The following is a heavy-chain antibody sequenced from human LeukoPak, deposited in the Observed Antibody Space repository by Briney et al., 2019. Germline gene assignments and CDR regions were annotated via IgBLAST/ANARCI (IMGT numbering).Heavy chain of an antibody. CDR3: ARVRKWLQPSYYYYYYMDV. CDR2: INHSGST. D-gene: IGHD5-24*01. V-gene: IGHV4-34*01. CDR1: GGPFSGYY. Sequence: PSETLSLTCAVYGGPFSGYYWSWIRQPPGKGLEWIGEINHSGSTNYNPSLKSRVTISVDTSKNQFSLKLSSVTAADTAVYYCARVRKWLQPSYYYYYYMDVWGKGTTVTVSS. J-gene: IGHJ6*03.